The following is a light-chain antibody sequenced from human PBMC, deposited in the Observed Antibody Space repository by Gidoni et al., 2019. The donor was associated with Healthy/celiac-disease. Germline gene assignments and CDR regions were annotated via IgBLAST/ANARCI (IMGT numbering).Light chain of an antibody. CDR3: QQYNNCPPYT. CDR2: GAS. J-gene: IGKJ2*01. Sequence: IVMTQSPATLSVSPGERANLSCSASQSVSSNLVWYQQKPGQAPRLLIYGASTRATGIPARFSGSGSGTEFTLTISSLQSEDFAVYYCQQYNNCPPYTFGQGTKLEIK. V-gene: IGKV3-15*01. CDR1: QSVSSN.